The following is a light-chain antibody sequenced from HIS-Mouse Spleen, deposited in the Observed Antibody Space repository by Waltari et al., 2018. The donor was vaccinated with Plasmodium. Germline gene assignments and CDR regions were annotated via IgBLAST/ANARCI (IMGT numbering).Light chain of an antibody. CDR2: RDS. V-gene: IGLV3-9*01. CDR1: NIGSKH. Sequence: SYELTQPLSVSVALGQTASITCGGNNIGSKHVHGYQQKPGQAPVMVINRDSNRPSGIPERFSGSNSGNTATLTISRAQAGDEADYYCQVWDSSTVFGGGTKLTVL. CDR3: QVWDSSTV. J-gene: IGLJ3*02.